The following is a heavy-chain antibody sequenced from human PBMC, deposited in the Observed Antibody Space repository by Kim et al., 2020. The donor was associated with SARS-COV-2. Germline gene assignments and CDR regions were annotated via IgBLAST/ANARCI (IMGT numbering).Heavy chain of an antibody. Sequence: GGSLRLSCAASGFTFSNYWMHWVRQAPGKGLVWVSRSDGDGSDTTYADSVKGRFTISRDNAKNTLYLQMNSLRAEDTAVYYCARGGYSSAWYHYYWGQGTLVTVSS. D-gene: IGHD6-19*01. CDR1: GFTFSNYW. CDR3: ARGGYSSAWYHYY. CDR2: SDGDGSDT. V-gene: IGHV3-74*01. J-gene: IGHJ4*02.